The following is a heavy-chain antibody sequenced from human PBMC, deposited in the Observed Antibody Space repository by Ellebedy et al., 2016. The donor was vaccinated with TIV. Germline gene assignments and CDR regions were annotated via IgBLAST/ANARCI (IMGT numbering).Heavy chain of an antibody. Sequence: SETLSLTCAVSGGPITSYYWSWIRQSPGKGLEWIGFISYSGSTTYNPSLKSRISMSVDTSKNQFPLKLNSVTAAYTAVYYCARTHFYDSSGYYVDAFDIWGQGTLVTVSS. CDR1: GGPITSYY. CDR2: ISYSGST. CDR3: ARTHFYDSSGYYVDAFDI. V-gene: IGHV4-59*01. J-gene: IGHJ3*02. D-gene: IGHD3-22*01.